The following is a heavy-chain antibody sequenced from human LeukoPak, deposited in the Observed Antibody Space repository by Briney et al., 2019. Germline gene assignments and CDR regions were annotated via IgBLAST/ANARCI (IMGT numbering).Heavy chain of an antibody. Sequence: PGGSLRLSCAASGFTFSSYSMNWVRQAPGKGLEWVSSISSSSSYIYYADSVKGRFTISRDNAKNSLYLQMNSLRAEDTAVYYCARDKYCTGRDCYGGSKFDYWGQGTLVTVSS. D-gene: IGHD2-8*02. CDR3: ARDKYCTGRDCYGGSKFDY. V-gene: IGHV3-21*01. CDR2: ISSSSSYI. CDR1: GFTFSSYS. J-gene: IGHJ4*02.